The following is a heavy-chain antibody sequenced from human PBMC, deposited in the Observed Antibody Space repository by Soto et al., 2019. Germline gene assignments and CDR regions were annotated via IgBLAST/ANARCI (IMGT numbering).Heavy chain of an antibody. J-gene: IGHJ4*02. CDR3: ARDPPGYSGYLYYFDY. V-gene: IGHV3-23*01. D-gene: IGHD5-12*01. CDR2: ISGSGGST. CDR1: GFTFSSYA. Sequence: EVQLLESGGGLVQPGGSLRLSCAASGFTFSSYAMSWVRQAPGKGLEWVSAISGSGGSTYYADSVKGRFTISRDNSKNTLFLQMTSLRAEDTAVYYCARDPPGYSGYLYYFDYWGQGTLVTVSS.